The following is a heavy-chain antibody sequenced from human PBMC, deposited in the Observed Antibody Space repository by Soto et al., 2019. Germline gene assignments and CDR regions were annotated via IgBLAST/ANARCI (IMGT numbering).Heavy chain of an antibody. CDR2: ISWNSGSI. CDR3: AKSQVAVAGTADC. J-gene: IGHJ4*02. V-gene: IGHV3-9*01. CDR1: GFTFDDYA. Sequence: EVQLVESGGGLVQPGRSLRLSCAASGFTFDDYAMHWVRQAPGKGLEWVSGISWNSGSIGYADSVKGRFTISRDNAKNTLYPQMISLRPEDTALYYCAKSQVAVAGTADCWGQGTLVTVSS. D-gene: IGHD6-19*01.